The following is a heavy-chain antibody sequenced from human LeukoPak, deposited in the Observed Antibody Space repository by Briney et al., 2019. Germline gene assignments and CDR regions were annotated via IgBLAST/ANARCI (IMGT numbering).Heavy chain of an antibody. D-gene: IGHD2-2*01. CDR2: ITLSGGST. CDR1: GFTFSYYD. J-gene: IGHJ6*03. CDR3: AKRGNPAVGHHYLDV. V-gene: IGHV3-23*01. Sequence: GGSLRLSCAASGFTFSYYDMSWVRQAPRKGLERVASITLSGGSTFYADSVKGRFTISRDNSKNTLYLQMNSLSAEDTAVYYCAKRGNPAVGHHYLDVWGKGTTVSVSS.